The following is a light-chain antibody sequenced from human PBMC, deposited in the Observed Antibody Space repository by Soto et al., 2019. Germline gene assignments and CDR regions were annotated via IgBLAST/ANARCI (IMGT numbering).Light chain of an antibody. CDR2: VNTDGSH. V-gene: IGLV4-69*01. CDR1: SGHSSYA. J-gene: IGLJ2*01. Sequence: QPVLTQSPSASASLGASVKLTCTLSSGHSSYAIAWHQQQPEKGPRYLMKVNTDGSHNKGDGSPDRFSGSSSGAERYLTISSLQSEDEADYYCQTWGAGFSVVFGGGTKLTVL. CDR3: QTWGAGFSVV.